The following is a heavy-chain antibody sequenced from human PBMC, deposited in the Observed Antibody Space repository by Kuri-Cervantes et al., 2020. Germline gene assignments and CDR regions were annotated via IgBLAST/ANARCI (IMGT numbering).Heavy chain of an antibody. CDR2: IIPIFGTA. CDR3: ARGHCSGGSCYRFDY. J-gene: IGHJ4*02. CDR1: GYTFTSYY. D-gene: IGHD2-15*01. Sequence: SVKVSCKASGYTFTSYYMHWVRQAPGQGLEWMGGIIPIFGTANYAQKFQGRVTITADKSTSTAYMELSSLRSEDTAVYYCARGHCSGGSCYRFDYWGQGTLVTVSS. V-gene: IGHV1-69*06.